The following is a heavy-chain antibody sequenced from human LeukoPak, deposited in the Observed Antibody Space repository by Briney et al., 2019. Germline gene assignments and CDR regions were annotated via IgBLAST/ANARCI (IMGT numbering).Heavy chain of an antibody. CDR3: ARMWDSRYTYGFRYFDV. Sequence: PSQTLSLTCNVSGGSISSGTHYWTWIRQPVGKGLEWLGRVFTSGSPTYNSSLKSRLTISIDKSKNQFSLKLTSVTAADTAVYYCARMWDSRYTYGFRYFDVWGRGTLVTVSS. D-gene: IGHD5-18*01. V-gene: IGHV4-61*02. J-gene: IGHJ2*01. CDR1: GGSISSGTHY. CDR2: VFTSGSP.